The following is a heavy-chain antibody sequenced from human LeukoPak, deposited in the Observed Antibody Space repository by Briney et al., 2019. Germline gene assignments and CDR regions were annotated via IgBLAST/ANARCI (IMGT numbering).Heavy chain of an antibody. Sequence: SETLSLTCAVSGYSISSGYYWGWIRQLAGKGLEWIGRIYTTGSTNYNPSLKSRVTMSVDMSKNQFSLKLSSVTAADTAVYYCASASGYWGQGTLVTVSS. CDR2: IYTTGST. V-gene: IGHV4-4*07. D-gene: IGHD6-19*01. CDR1: GYSISSGYY. J-gene: IGHJ4*02. CDR3: ASASGY.